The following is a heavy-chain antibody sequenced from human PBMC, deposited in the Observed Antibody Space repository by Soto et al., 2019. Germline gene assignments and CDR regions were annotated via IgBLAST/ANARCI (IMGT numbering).Heavy chain of an antibody. CDR2: IYYSGST. CDR1: GGSISSYY. CDR3: ARVPHYYDSSGYYFFDY. Sequence: SETLSLTCTVSGGSISSYYWSWIRQPPGKGLEWIGYIYYSGSTNYNPSLKSRVTISVDTSKNQFSLKLSSVTAADTAVYYCARVPHYYDSSGYYFFDYWGQGTLVTVSS. D-gene: IGHD3-22*01. V-gene: IGHV4-59*01. J-gene: IGHJ4*02.